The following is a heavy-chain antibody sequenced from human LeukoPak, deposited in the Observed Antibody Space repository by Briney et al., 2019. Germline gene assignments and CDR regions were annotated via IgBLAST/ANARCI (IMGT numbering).Heavy chain of an antibody. CDR1: GFTFSTYV. CDR3: AQVSGSRSFDF. V-gene: IGHV3-23*01. CDR2: ITGSGGDT. Sequence: GGSLRLPCTASGFTFSTYVMSWVRQAPGKGLERVSSITGSGGDTYHADSVKDRFTISRDNSKNTLYLQLNSLRAEDTAVYYCAQVSGSRSFDFWGPGTLVTVSS. J-gene: IGHJ4*02. D-gene: IGHD3-10*01.